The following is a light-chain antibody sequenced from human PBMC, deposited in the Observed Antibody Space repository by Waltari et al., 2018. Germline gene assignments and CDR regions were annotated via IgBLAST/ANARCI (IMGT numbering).Light chain of an antibody. CDR1: QSVLYSSNNKNY. CDR3: QQYYSTPFT. CDR2: WAS. V-gene: IGKV4-1*01. J-gene: IGKJ3*01. Sequence: EIVMTQSPDSLAVSLGERATIHCKSSQSVLYSSNNKNYLAWYQQKPGQPPKLLIYWASTRESGVPDRFSGSGSGTDFTLTISSLQAEDVAVYYCQQYYSTPFTFGPGTKVDIK.